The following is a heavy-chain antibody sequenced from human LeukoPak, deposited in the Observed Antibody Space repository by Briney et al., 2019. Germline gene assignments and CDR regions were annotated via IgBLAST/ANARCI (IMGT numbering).Heavy chain of an antibody. J-gene: IGHJ6*02. CDR3: ASYLTSIPSGMDV. CDR2: ISTDGSNT. V-gene: IGHV3-74*01. D-gene: IGHD2/OR15-2a*01. CDR1: GFTFSRYW. Sequence: GGSLRLSCAASGFTFSRYWMHWLRQAPGKGLVWVSRISTDGSNTSYADSVKGRFTISRGNGKNTLYLQMNSLRAEDTAVYYCASYLTSIPSGMDVWGQGTTVTVSS.